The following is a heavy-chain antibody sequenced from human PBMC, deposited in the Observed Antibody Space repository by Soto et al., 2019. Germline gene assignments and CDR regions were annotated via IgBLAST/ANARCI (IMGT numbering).Heavy chain of an antibody. CDR3: ARGYSRSWVLFGWFDP. CDR2: IIPIFGTA. Sequence: VSCRGSGGTYSSNAISWVRPAAGQGLEWMGGIIPIFGTANYAQKFQGRVTITADKSTSTAYMELSSLRSEDTAVYYCARGYSRSWVLFGWFDPGGQGTLVSV. J-gene: IGHJ5*02. CDR1: GGTYSSNA. V-gene: IGHV1-69*06. D-gene: IGHD6-13*01.